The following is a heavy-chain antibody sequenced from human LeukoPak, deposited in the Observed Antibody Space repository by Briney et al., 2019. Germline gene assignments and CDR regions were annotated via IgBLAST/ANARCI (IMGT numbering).Heavy chain of an antibody. J-gene: IGHJ4*02. CDR3: ARDGGLHTSFNY. Sequence: GGSLRLSCAASGFTFRNYWMGWVRQAPGKGLEWVANTKPDGTAEYYADSVRGRFTTSRDNANNFLYLQMNSLRGEDTAVYYCARDGGLHTSFNYWGQGTLVTVPS. V-gene: IGHV3-7*01. CDR2: TKPDGTAE. D-gene: IGHD2-15*01. CDR1: GFTFRNYW.